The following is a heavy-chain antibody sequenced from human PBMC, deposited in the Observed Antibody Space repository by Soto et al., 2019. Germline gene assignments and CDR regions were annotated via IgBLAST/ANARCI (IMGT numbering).Heavy chain of an antibody. Sequence: QVQLVQSGAEVKKPGASVKVSCKASGYTFTTYAISWVRQAPGQGLEWMGWITPYNGDTNYAQKFQGRVTMTTDTSTSIAYMDRRSLRSDDTAVYYCATGRYDFSPSVDPWGQGTLVTVSS. D-gene: IGHD3-3*01. J-gene: IGHJ5*02. CDR1: GYTFTTYA. V-gene: IGHV1-18*01. CDR2: ITPYNGDT. CDR3: ATGRYDFSPSVDP.